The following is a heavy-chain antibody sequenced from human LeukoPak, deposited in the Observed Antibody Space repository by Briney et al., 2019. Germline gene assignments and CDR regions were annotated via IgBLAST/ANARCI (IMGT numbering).Heavy chain of an antibody. Sequence: GASVKVSCKASGYTFTSYYMHWVRQAPGQGLEWMGIINPSGGSTSYAQKFQGRVTMTRDTSTSTVYMELSSLRSEDTAVYYCARRVVVVPAAPTPGDNRFDPWGQGTLVTVSS. CDR2: INPSGGST. CDR1: GYTFTSYY. J-gene: IGHJ5*02. CDR3: ARRVVVVPAAPTPGDNRFDP. D-gene: IGHD2-2*01. V-gene: IGHV1-46*01.